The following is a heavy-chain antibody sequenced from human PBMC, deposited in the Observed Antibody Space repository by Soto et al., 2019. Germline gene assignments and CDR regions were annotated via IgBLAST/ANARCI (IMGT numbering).Heavy chain of an antibody. V-gene: IGHV3-73*01. CDR2: IRSKANSYAT. CDR1: GFTFSGSA. CDR3: TRHVLEWTNWFDP. J-gene: IGHJ5*02. Sequence: GGSLRLSCAASGFTFSGSAMHWVRQASGKGLEWVGRIRSKANSYATAYAASVKGRFTISRDDSKNTAYLQMNSLKTEDTAVYYCTRHVLEWTNWFDPWGQGTLVTVSS. D-gene: IGHD3-3*01.